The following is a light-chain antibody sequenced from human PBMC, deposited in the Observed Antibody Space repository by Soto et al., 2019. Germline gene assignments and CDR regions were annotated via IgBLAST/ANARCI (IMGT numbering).Light chain of an antibody. CDR2: GNS. Sequence: QSVLTQPPSVSGAPGQRVTISCTGSSSNIGAGSDVHWYQQLPGTAPKLLIYGNSNRPSGVPDRFSGSKSGTSASLAITGLQAEDEADYYCRAYYSSLIADVGFGGGTKLTV. CDR1: SSNIGAGSD. J-gene: IGLJ2*01. CDR3: RAYYSSLIADVG. V-gene: IGLV1-40*01.